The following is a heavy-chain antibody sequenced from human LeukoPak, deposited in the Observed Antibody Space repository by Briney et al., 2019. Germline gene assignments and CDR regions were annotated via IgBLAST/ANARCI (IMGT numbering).Heavy chain of an antibody. CDR3: AKDGEYYYYMDV. J-gene: IGHJ6*03. D-gene: IGHD3-10*01. Sequence: PGGSLRLSRAASGFTFSSYWMHWVRQAPGKGLEWVAFIRYDGSNKYYADSVKGRFTISRDNSKNTLYLQMNSLRAEDTAVYYCAKDGEYYYYMDVWGKGTTVTVSS. CDR2: IRYDGSNK. CDR1: GFTFSSYW. V-gene: IGHV3-30*02.